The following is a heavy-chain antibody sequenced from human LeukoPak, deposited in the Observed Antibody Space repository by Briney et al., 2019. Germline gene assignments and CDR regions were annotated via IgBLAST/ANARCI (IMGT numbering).Heavy chain of an antibody. CDR2: IYYSGST. CDR1: GGSISSSSYY. D-gene: IGHD3-3*01. Sequence: SETLSLTCTVSGGSISSSSYYWGWIRQPPGKGLEWIGSIYYSGSTYYNPSLKSRVTISVDTSKNQFSLKLSSVTAADTAVYYCARPYDFWSGNHAFDIWGQGTMVTVSS. J-gene: IGHJ3*02. V-gene: IGHV4-39*01. CDR3: ARPYDFWSGNHAFDI.